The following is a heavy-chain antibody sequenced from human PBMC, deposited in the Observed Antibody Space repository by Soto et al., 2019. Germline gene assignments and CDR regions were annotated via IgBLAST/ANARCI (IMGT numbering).Heavy chain of an antibody. CDR1: GYTFTNYG. Sequence: QVQLVQSGAEVKKPGASVKVSCKASGYTFTNYGISWVRQAPGQGLEWMGWTSTSNGNTNFAQKFQGRVTMTTDTFXNTAYMELRSLRSDDTAVYYCARDRGSSWYGLWDYWGQGTLVTVSS. D-gene: IGHD6-13*01. J-gene: IGHJ4*02. CDR2: TSTSNGNT. V-gene: IGHV1-18*01. CDR3: ARDRGSSWYGLWDY.